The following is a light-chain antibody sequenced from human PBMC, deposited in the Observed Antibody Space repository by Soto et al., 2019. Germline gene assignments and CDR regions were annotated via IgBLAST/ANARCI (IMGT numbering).Light chain of an antibody. Sequence: DIQMTQSPSTLSASVGDRVTITCRASQSITSWLAWYQQKPGKAPKLLIYKASILESGVPSRFSGSGSGTDFTLTISSLQPDDFATYYCQYYNTYWTFGQGTKVEIK. CDR1: QSITSW. V-gene: IGKV1-5*03. J-gene: IGKJ1*01. CDR2: KAS. CDR3: QYYNTYWT.